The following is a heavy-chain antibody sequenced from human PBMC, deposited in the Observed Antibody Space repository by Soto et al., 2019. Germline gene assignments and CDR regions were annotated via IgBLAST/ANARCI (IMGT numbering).Heavy chain of an antibody. D-gene: IGHD4-17*01. CDR3: ARGGPTVPGAFDI. V-gene: IGHV1-69*13. Sequence: GASVKVSCKASGGTFSSYAISWVRQAPGQGLEWMGGIIPIFGTANYAQKFQGRVTITADESTSTAYMELSSLRSEDTAVYYCARGGPTVPGAFDIWGQGTMVTVSS. J-gene: IGHJ3*02. CDR2: IIPIFGTA. CDR1: GGTFSSYA.